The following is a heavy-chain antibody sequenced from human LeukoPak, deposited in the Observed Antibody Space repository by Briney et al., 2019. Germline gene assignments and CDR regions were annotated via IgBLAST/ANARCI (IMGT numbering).Heavy chain of an antibody. Sequence: GGSLRLSCAASGFTFSSYSMNWVRQAPGKGLEWVSSISSSSSYIYYADSVKGRFTISRDNAKNSLYLQMNSLRAEDTALYYCAKARAPWGMDVWGQGTTVTVSS. J-gene: IGHJ6*02. CDR2: ISSSSSYI. D-gene: IGHD7-27*01. CDR1: GFTFSSYS. CDR3: AKARAPWGMDV. V-gene: IGHV3-21*04.